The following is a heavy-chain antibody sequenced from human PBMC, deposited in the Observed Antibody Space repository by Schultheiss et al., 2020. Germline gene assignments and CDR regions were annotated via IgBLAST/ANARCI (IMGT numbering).Heavy chain of an antibody. CDR2: IYSGGST. CDR1: GFTFSSYS. CDR3: ARDDSPNYGSTFPDY. Sequence: GESLKISCAASGFTFSSYSMNWVRQAPGKGLEWVSVIYSGGSTYYADSVKGRFTISRDNAKNSLYLQMNSLRDEDTAVYYCARDDSPNYGSTFPDYWGQGTLVTVSS. V-gene: IGHV3-66*01. D-gene: IGHD4/OR15-4a*01. J-gene: IGHJ4*02.